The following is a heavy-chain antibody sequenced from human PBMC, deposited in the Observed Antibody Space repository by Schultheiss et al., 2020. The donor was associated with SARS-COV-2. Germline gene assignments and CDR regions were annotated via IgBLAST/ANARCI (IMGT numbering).Heavy chain of an antibody. CDR3: ARGGYTSAWYYVD. J-gene: IGHJ4*02. V-gene: IGHV1-2*02. Sequence: ASVKVSCKASGYTFTSYAMNWVRQAPGQGLEWMGWINPNSGGTNYAQKFQGRVTMTRDTSISTAYMELSRLRSDDTAVYYCARGGYTSAWYYVDWGQGTLVTVSS. CDR1: GYTFTSYA. CDR2: INPNSGGT. D-gene: IGHD6-19*01.